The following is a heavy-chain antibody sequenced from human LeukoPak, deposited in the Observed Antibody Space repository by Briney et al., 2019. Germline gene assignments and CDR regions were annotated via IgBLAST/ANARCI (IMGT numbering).Heavy chain of an antibody. CDR3: ATHTVGLEY. Sequence: GGSLRLSCAASGFMFSSYSMNWVRQAPGKGLEWVSSISGSSTYIYYADAVKGRFTIPRDNAKDSLYLQMNSLRAEDTAVYYCATHTVGLEYWGQGALVTVSS. CDR2: ISGSSTYI. D-gene: IGHD4-11*01. J-gene: IGHJ4*02. V-gene: IGHV3-21*01. CDR1: GFMFSSYS.